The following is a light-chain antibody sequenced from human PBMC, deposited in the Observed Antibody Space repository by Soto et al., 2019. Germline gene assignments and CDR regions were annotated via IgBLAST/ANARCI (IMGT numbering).Light chain of an antibody. V-gene: IGLV2-23*02. Sequence: QSALTQPASVSGSPGQSITISCTGTSSDVGSYNLVSWYQQYPGKAPKLMIYEVSKRPSGVSSRFSGSKSGNTATLTISGLQAEDEADYYCFSYAGSSYVFGTGTKVTVL. J-gene: IGLJ1*01. CDR3: FSYAGSSYV. CDR1: SSDVGSYNL. CDR2: EVS.